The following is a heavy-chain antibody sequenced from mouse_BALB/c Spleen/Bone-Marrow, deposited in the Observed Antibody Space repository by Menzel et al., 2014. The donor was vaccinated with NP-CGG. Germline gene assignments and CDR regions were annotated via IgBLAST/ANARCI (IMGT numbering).Heavy chain of an antibody. CDR3: ARGGYYRYDGFAY. CDR2: IYPRNGNT. CDR1: GYTFTDYY. V-gene: IGHV1-77*01. Sequence: VQLQQSGAELARPGASVKLSCKASGYTFTDYYINWVRRRTGQGLEWIGEIYPRNGNTYYNEKFKGKATLTADKSSSTAYMQLSSLTSEDSAVYFCARGGYYRYDGFAYWGQGTLVTVSA. D-gene: IGHD2-14*01. J-gene: IGHJ3*01.